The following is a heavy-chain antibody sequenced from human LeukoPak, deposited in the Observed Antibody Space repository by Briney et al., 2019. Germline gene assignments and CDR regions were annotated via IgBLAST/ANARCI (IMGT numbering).Heavy chain of an antibody. V-gene: IGHV3-21*04. CDR3: AIIVVVPAAIRAIDY. CDR1: GFTVSSNY. CDR2: ISSSSSYI. Sequence: GGSLRLSCAASGFTVSSNYMNWVRQAPGKGLEWVSSISSSSSYIYYADSVKGRFTISRDNAKNSLYLQMNSLRAEDTAVYYCAIIVVVPAAIRAIDYWGQGTLVTVSS. J-gene: IGHJ4*02. D-gene: IGHD2-2*02.